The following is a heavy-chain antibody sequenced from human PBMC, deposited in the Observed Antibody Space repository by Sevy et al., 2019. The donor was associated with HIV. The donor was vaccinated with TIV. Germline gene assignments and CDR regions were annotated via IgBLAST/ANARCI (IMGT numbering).Heavy chain of an antibody. Sequence: GGSLRLSCAASGFSFSRSPMHWVRQAPGKGLEWVAVMSYNGNKKYNGDSVKGRFTISRDDAKNTLYLQMNSLRGEDTAVYYCAREGVQIGGAIVSYGMDVWGQGTTVTVSS. CDR3: AREGVQIGGAIVSYGMDV. V-gene: IGHV3-30*04. D-gene: IGHD3-16*02. CDR2: MSYNGNKK. J-gene: IGHJ6*02. CDR1: GFSFSRSP.